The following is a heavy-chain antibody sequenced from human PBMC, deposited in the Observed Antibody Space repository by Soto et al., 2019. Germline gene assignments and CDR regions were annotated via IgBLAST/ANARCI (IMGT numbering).Heavy chain of an antibody. CDR2: ISYSGNT. J-gene: IGHJ4*02. D-gene: IGHD3-16*01. CDR3: ASTETYLRMGSRD. V-gene: IGHV4-39*01. CDR1: GASISSGSHY. Sequence: QLQLQESGPGLVKSSETLSLTCTVSGASISSGSHYWVWIRQPPGKGLEWIGSISYSGNTYYNPSLKSRVAISVDTSRSQFSLQLNSVTAADTAVYYCASTETYLRMGSRDWGQGTLVTVSS.